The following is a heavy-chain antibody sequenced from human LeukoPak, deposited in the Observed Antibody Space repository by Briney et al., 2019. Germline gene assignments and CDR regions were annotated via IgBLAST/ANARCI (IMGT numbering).Heavy chain of an antibody. CDR2: ISSSGDGT. Sequence: GGSLRLSCVGSGFTFSNYAMTWVRQGPGKGLEWVSTISSSGDGTFYADSVKGRFTVSRDNSKNTLYLQMNSLRAEDTAVYYCAKDQGGWTLNYFDYWGQGTLVTVSS. J-gene: IGHJ4*02. CDR1: GFTFSNYA. D-gene: IGHD6-19*01. CDR3: AKDQGGWTLNYFDY. V-gene: IGHV3-23*01.